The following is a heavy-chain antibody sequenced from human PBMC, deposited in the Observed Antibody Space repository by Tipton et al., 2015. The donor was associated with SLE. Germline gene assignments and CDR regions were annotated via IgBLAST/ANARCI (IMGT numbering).Heavy chain of an antibody. V-gene: IGHV3-21*01. D-gene: IGHD2-21*01. CDR2: ISSSSTYI. J-gene: IGHJ4*02. CDR3: AKDLAYRGGLYY. Sequence: SLRLSCAASGFTFSHYSMNWVRQAPGKGLEWVSSISSSSTYIDYADSVKGRFTISRDNAKNSLYLQMNSLSAEDTAVYYCAKDLAYRGGLYYWGQGTLVTVSS. CDR1: GFTFSHYS.